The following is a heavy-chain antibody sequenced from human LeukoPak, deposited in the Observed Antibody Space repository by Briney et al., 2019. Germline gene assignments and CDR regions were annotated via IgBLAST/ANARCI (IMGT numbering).Heavy chain of an antibody. V-gene: IGHV1-69*13. Sequence: SVKVSCKASGGTFSSYAVSWVRQAPGQGLEWMGGIIPIFGTANYAQKFQGRVTITADESTSTAYMELSSLRSEDTAVYYCARGHDFRGEWDAFDIWGQGTMVTVSS. CDR1: GGTFSSYA. J-gene: IGHJ3*02. CDR3: ARGHDFRGEWDAFDI. CDR2: IIPIFGTA. D-gene: IGHD3-3*01.